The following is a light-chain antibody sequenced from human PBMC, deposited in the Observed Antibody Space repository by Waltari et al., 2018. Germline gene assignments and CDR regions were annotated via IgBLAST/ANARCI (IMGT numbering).Light chain of an antibody. CDR1: QSVSSSY. Sequence: EIVLTQSPGTLSLSPGARGTLSCRASQSVSSSYLAWYQQKPGQAPRLLMYGASSRATGIPDRFSGSGSGTDFTLTISRLEPEDFAVYYCQQYGSSPYTFGQGTKLEIK. J-gene: IGKJ2*01. CDR3: QQYGSSPYT. CDR2: GAS. V-gene: IGKV3-20*01.